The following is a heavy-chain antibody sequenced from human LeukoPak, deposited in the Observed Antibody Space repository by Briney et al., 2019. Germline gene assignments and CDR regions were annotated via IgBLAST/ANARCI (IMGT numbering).Heavy chain of an antibody. J-gene: IGHJ2*01. CDR2: INSDGSST. D-gene: IGHD6-19*01. Sequence: PGGSLRLSCAASGFTFSSYWMHWVRQAPGKGLVWVSRINSDGSSTSYADSVKGRFTISRDNAKDTLYLQMNSLRAEDTAVYYCARVTLAGRYWYFDLWGRGTLVTVSS. CDR1: GFTFSSYW. CDR3: ARVTLAGRYWYFDL. V-gene: IGHV3-74*01.